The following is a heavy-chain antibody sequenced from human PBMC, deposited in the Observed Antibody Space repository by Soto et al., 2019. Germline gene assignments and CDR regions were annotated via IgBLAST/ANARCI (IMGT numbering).Heavy chain of an antibody. J-gene: IGHJ5*02. CDR2: TYYRSKWYN. V-gene: IGHV6-1*01. D-gene: IGHD2-2*01. Sequence: SQTLSLTCAISGDSVPSNSAAWNWIRQSPSRGLEWLGRTYYRSKWYNDYAVSVKSRITINPDTSKNQFSLQLNSVTPEDTAVYYCARVGCSSTSCYPQTYNWFDPWGQGTLVTVSS. CDR3: ARVGCSSTSCYPQTYNWFDP. CDR1: GDSVPSNSAA.